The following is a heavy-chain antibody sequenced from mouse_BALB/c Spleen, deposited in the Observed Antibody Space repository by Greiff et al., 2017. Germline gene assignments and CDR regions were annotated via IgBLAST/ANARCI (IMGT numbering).Heavy chain of an antibody. D-gene: IGHD2-1*01. Sequence: EVMLVESGPSLVKPSQTLSLTCSVTGDSITSGYWNWIRKFPGNKLEYMGYISYSGSTYYNPSLKSRISITRDTSKNQYYLQLNSVTTEDTATYYCARWDGNYDAMDYWGQGTSVTVSS. CDR1: GDSITSGY. CDR3: ARWDGNYDAMDY. J-gene: IGHJ4*01. CDR2: ISYSGST. V-gene: IGHV3-8*02.